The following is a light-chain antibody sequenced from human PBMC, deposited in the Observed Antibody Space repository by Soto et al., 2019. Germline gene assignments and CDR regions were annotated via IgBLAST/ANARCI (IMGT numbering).Light chain of an antibody. V-gene: IGKV3-15*01. CDR3: QQYNNWPSLIT. CDR1: QSVSSN. Sequence: EIVMTQSPATLSVSPGERATLSCRASQSVSSNLAWYQQKPGQAPRLLIYGASTRATGIPARFSGSGSGTEFTLTISSLQSEDFAVYYCQQYNNWPSLITCGQGTRLEIK. J-gene: IGKJ5*01. CDR2: GAS.